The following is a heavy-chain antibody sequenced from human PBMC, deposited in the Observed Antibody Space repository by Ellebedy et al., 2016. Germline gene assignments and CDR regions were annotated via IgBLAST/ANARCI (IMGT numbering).Heavy chain of an antibody. D-gene: IGHD1-26*01. J-gene: IGHJ5*02. CDR2: ISPSVGAA. CDR3: ARGSAGAIPRFDP. Sequence: ASVKVSCKAFGYTFTTYYVHWVRQAPGQGLEWMGIISPSVGAAHYAPKFQGRVTMTRDTSTSTVYMELSSLISDDTAVFYCARGSAGAIPRFDPWGQGTLVTVSS. V-gene: IGHV1-46*01. CDR1: GYTFTTYY.